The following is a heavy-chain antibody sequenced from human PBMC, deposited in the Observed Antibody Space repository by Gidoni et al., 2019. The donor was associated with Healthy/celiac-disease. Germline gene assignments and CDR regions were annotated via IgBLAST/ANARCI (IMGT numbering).Heavy chain of an antibody. CDR3: AKGPVLKVVPAASRDDAFDI. V-gene: IGHV3-30*18. CDR2: ISYDGSNK. Sequence: QVQLVESGGGVVQPGRSLRLSCAASGFTFSSYGMRWVRQAPGKGLEWVAVISYDGSNKYYADSVKGRFTISRDNSKNTLYLQMNSLRAEDTAVYYCAKGPVLKVVPAASRDDAFDIWGQGTMVTVSS. CDR1: GFTFSSYG. D-gene: IGHD2-2*01. J-gene: IGHJ3*02.